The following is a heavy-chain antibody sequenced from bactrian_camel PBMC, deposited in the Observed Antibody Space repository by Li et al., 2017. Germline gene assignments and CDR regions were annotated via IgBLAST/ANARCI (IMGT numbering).Heavy chain of an antibody. CDR3: AANLITHSSGFCADTYNY. J-gene: IGHJ4*01. CDR2: IANDFTT. Sequence: HVQLVESGGGSVQAGGSLTLSCAVSRFSYSTAYMAWYRQAPGKERELISTIANDFTTTYTTAVKGRFTISQERGTNVLYLQMDSLKTEDTAMYYCAANLITHSSGFCADTYNYWGQGTQVTVS. D-gene: IGHD2*01. V-gene: IGHV3S53*01. CDR1: RFSYSTAY.